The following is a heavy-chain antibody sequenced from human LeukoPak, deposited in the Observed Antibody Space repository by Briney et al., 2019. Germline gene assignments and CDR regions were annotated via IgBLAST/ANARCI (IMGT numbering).Heavy chain of an antibody. CDR3: ARDHGPRHYDPFDY. D-gene: IGHD3-22*01. Sequence: PGGSLRLSCETSGFTFSNYAMSWVRQAPGKGLEWVSSISSSSSYIYYADSVKGRFTISRDNAKNSLYLQMNSLRAEDTAVYYCARDHGPRHYDPFDYWGQGTLVTVSS. V-gene: IGHV3-21*01. CDR2: ISSSSSYI. J-gene: IGHJ4*02. CDR1: GFTFSNYA.